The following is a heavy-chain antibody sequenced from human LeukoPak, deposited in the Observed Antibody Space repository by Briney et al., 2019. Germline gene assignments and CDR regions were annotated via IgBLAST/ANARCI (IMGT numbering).Heavy chain of an antibody. CDR2: ISSTSGFR. D-gene: IGHD3-16*02. J-gene: IGHJ4*01. Sequence: PGGSLRLSCAASGFTFDTYSMNWVRQAPGKGLEWVSSISSTSGFRFYADSVKGRFTISRDNSKNTLYLQMNSLRGEDTAVYYCAREITLGGVIVQPFDFWGHGTLVTVSS. CDR3: AREITLGGVIVQPFDF. CDR1: GFTFDTYS. V-gene: IGHV3-21*01.